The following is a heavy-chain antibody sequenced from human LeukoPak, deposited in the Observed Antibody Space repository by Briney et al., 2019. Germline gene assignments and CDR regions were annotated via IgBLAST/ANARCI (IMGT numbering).Heavy chain of an antibody. Sequence: GASVKVSCKASGGTFSSYAISWVRQAPGQGLEWMGRIIPILGIANYAQKFRGRVTITADKSTSTAYMELSSLRSEDTAVYYCARGRNSGWYYSIWGQGTMVTVSS. J-gene: IGHJ3*02. CDR2: IIPILGIA. V-gene: IGHV1-69*04. CDR1: GGTFSSYA. CDR3: ARGRNSGWYYSI. D-gene: IGHD6-19*01.